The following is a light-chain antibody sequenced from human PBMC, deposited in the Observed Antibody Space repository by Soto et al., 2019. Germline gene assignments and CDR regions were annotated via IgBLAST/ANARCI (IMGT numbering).Light chain of an antibody. CDR2: GAS. CDR3: QQYGSSPLELT. J-gene: IGKJ1*01. CDR1: QSVSSSY. Sequence: EIVLTQSPGTLSLSPGERATLSCRASQSVSSSYLAWYQQKPGQAPRLLIYGASSRATGIPDRFSGSGSGTDFTLTISRLEPEDFAVYYCQQYGSSPLELTFGQGTKVDIK. V-gene: IGKV3-20*01.